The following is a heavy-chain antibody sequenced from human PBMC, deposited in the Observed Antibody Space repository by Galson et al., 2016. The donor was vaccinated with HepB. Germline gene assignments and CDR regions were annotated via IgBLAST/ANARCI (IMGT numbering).Heavy chain of an antibody. D-gene: IGHD1-26*01. CDR1: GFTFSSYG. Sequence: SLRLSCAASGFTFSSYGTHWLRQAPGKGLEWVANINRDASVRQYAESVRGRFTISRDNAKNSLFLQMNGVSADDTAVYHCARDVGGNLDYWSQGTLVTVSS. CDR3: ARDVGGNLDY. J-gene: IGHJ4*02. CDR2: INRDASVR. V-gene: IGHV3-7*03.